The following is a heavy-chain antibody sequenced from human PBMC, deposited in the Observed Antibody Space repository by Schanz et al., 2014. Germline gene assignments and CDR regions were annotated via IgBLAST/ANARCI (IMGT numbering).Heavy chain of an antibody. V-gene: IGHV3-48*01. CDR1: GFTFSNYW. CDR3: AREDCSATSCYFRY. Sequence: EVQLVESGGGLVQPGGSLRLSCTASGFTFSNYWMGWVRQAPGKGLEWVSYISGSSSTKYYADSVKGRFTISRDNGKKSLYLQMNTLRAEDTAVYYCAREDCSATSCYFRYWGQGALVTVSS. J-gene: IGHJ4*02. D-gene: IGHD2-21*01. CDR2: ISGSSSTK.